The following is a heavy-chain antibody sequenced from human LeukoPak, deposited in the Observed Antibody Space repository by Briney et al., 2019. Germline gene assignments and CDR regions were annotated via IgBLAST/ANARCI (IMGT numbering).Heavy chain of an antibody. CDR3: ASAGSGDY. V-gene: IGHV4-59*12. Sequence: PSETLSLTCTVSGGSMSPYHWGWIRQPPGKGLEWTGYIYYSGSTNYNPSLKSRVTISVDTSKNQFSLKLSSVTAADTAVYYCASAGSGDYWGQGTLVTVSS. CDR2: IYYSGST. D-gene: IGHD3-10*01. CDR1: GGSMSPYH. J-gene: IGHJ4*02.